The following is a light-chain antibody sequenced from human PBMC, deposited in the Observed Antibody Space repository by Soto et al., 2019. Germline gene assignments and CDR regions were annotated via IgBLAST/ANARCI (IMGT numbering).Light chain of an antibody. CDR3: QQRSKWPLT. Sequence: EIVMTQSPATLSVSPGERATLSCRASQSVSNDFLAWYQQKPGQAPRLLIYGVSSRATGIPDRFSGSGSGTDFTLTISSLEPEDFAVYYCQQRSKWPLTFGGGTKVDIK. CDR1: QSVSNDF. J-gene: IGKJ4*01. CDR2: GVS. V-gene: IGKV3D-20*02.